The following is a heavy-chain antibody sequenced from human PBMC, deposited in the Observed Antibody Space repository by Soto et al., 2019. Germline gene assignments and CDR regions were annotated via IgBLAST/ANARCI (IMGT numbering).Heavy chain of an antibody. V-gene: IGHV4-4*02. Sequence: PSETLSLTCAVSGGSISSSNWWSWVRQPPGKGLEWIGELYHSGSTNYNPSLKSRVTISVDKSKNQFSLKLSSVTAADTAVYYFARGEKSGGSGGYYYYGMDGWGQGTTVTVSS. CDR3: ARGEKSGGSGGYYYYGMDG. J-gene: IGHJ6*02. CDR1: GGSISSSNW. CDR2: LYHSGST. D-gene: IGHD6-19*01.